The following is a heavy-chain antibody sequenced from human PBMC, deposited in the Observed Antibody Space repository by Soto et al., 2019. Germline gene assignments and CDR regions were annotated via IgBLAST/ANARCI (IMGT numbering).Heavy chain of an antibody. Sequence: SETLSLTCTVSGGSISSAYWGWIRQPPGKGLEWIGSIYSIGNTYYNPSLKSGVTISADTSKNQFSLNLISVTAADTAVYYCRRSSRYSTDVWGQGITVTVSS. J-gene: IGHJ6*02. CDR2: IYSIGNT. CDR3: RRSSRYSTDV. D-gene: IGHD6-19*01. V-gene: IGHV4-39*01. CDR1: GGSISSAY.